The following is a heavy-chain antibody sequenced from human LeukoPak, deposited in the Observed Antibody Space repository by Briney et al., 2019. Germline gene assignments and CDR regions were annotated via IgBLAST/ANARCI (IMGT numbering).Heavy chain of an antibody. Sequence: PSETLSLTCLVSGGSMKRSYWTWIRQAPGKGLEWIGNIDDSGNTKYSPSLKSRVTISLDTSKTQFSLRVTSVTAADRALYFCARDSSPAALPYMDAWGKGTTVTVSS. CDR3: ARDSSPAALPYMDA. V-gene: IGHV4-59*01. D-gene: IGHD2-2*01. J-gene: IGHJ6*03. CDR1: GGSMKRSY. CDR2: IDDSGNT.